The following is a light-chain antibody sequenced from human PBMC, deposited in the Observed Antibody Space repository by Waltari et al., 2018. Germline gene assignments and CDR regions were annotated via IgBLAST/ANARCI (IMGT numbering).Light chain of an antibody. Sequence: DIQMTQSPSTLSASMGDRVTITCRASQNINIWLAWYQQKPGKAPKLLIYKASTLESGVPSRFSGSGSGTEFTLTISSLQPDDFATYFCQQYNNFYIYSFGQGTKLEIK. CDR2: KAS. CDR3: QQYNNFYIYS. V-gene: IGKV1-5*03. J-gene: IGKJ2*03. CDR1: QNINIW.